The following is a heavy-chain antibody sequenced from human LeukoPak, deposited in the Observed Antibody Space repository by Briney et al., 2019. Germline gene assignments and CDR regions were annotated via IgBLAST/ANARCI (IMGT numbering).Heavy chain of an antibody. CDR1: GFTFSDYY. CDR3: AKGEYTLDAFEI. Sequence: GGSLRLSCAASGFTFSDYYMSWIRQAPGKGLEWVSYTSSSGSTIYYADSVKGRFTISRDNAKNSLYLQMNSLRAEDTAVFYCAKGEYTLDAFEIWGQGTRVTIAS. V-gene: IGHV3-11*01. J-gene: IGHJ3*02. CDR2: TSSSGSTI. D-gene: IGHD2/OR15-2a*01.